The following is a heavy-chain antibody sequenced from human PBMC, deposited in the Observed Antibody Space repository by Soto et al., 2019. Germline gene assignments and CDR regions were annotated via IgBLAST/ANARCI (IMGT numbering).Heavy chain of an antibody. Sequence: LSLTCAVYGGSFSGYYWSWIRQPPGKGLEWIGEINHSGSTNYSPSLKSRVTISVDTSKNQFSLKLSSVTAADTAVYYCARTPYYDFWSGYYRTSYGMDVWGQGTTVNVSS. CDR1: GGSFSGYY. CDR3: ARTPYYDFWSGYYRTSYGMDV. J-gene: IGHJ6*02. CDR2: INHSGST. V-gene: IGHV4-34*01. D-gene: IGHD3-3*01.